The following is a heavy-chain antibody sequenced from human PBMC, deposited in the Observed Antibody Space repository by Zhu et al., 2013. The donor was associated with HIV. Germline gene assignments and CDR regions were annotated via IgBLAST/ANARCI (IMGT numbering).Heavy chain of an antibody. CDR2: IIPIFGTA. D-gene: IGHD6-19*01. J-gene: IGHJ6*02. CDR1: GGTFSSYA. CDR3: ARDLNIAVAGREYYYYGMDV. V-gene: IGHV1-69*01. Sequence: QVQLVQSGAEVKKPGSSVKVSCKASGGTFSSYAISWVRQAPGQGLEWMGGIIPIFGTANYAQKFQGRVTITADESTSTAYMELSSLRSEDTAVYYCARDLNIAVAGREYYYYGMDVWGQGTTVTVSS.